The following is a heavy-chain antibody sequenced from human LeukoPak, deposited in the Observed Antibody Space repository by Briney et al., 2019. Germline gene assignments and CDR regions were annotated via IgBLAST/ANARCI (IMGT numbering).Heavy chain of an antibody. CDR1: GYTFTSYA. V-gene: IGHV7-4-1*02. J-gene: IGHJ4*02. CDR2: INTNTGNP. CDR3: ARGGAPGYSYGYGGKTCDY. D-gene: IGHD5-18*01. Sequence: ASVKVSCKASGYTFTSYAMNWVRQAPGQGREWMGWINTNTGNPTYAQGFTGRFVFSLDTSVSTAYLQISSLKAEDTAVYYCARGGAPGYSYGYGGKTCDYWGQGTLVTVSS.